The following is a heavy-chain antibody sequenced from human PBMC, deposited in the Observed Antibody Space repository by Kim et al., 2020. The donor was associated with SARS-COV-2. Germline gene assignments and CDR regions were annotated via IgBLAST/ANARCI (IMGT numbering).Heavy chain of an antibody. V-gene: IGHV3-53*01. Sequence: GVSLRLSCAASGFIVSSNFMSWVRQAPGKGLEWVSVIYSGDRTFHAESVKGRFIVSRDTTTNTLFLQMHSLRAEDTAVYYCARDRSPGGDAFDIWGQGALVTVSA. D-gene: IGHD3-16*01. CDR2: IYSGDRT. CDR1: GFIVSSNF. J-gene: IGHJ3*02. CDR3: ARDRSPGGDAFDI.